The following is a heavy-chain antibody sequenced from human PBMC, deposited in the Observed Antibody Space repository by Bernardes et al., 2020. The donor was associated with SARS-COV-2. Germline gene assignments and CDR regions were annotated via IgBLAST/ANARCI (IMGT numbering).Heavy chain of an antibody. V-gene: IGHV4-59*01. CDR3: ARDPDGDYFDY. J-gene: IGHJ4*02. CDR2: IYYSGST. CDR1: GGSTSSYY. Sequence: SEPLYLTCTVSGGSTSSYYWSWIRQPPGKGLEWNGYIYYSGSTNYNPSLKSRVTISVDTSKNQFSLKLSSVTAADTAVYYCARDPDGDYFDYWGQGTLVTVSS. D-gene: IGHD4-17*01.